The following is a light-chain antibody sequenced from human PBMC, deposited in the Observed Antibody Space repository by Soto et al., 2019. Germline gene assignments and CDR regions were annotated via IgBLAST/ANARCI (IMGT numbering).Light chain of an antibody. CDR3: SSYTSSSTLGV. Sequence: QSVLTQPASVSGSPGQSITLSCTGTSSDVGGYNYVSWYQQHPGKAPKLMIYEVSNRPSGVSNRFSGSKSGNTASLTISGLQAEDEADYYCSSYTSSSTLGVFGGGTPLTVL. J-gene: IGLJ2*01. V-gene: IGLV2-14*01. CDR2: EVS. CDR1: SSDVGGYNY.